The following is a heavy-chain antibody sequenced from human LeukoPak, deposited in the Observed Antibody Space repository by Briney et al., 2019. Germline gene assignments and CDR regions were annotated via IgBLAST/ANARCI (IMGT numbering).Heavy chain of an antibody. Sequence: GGSLRLSCPASGFTVITSFMSWVRQAPGKGLEWVSVIYNDGTTYYADSVKGRFTISRDNPKNTLYLQMNALRAEDTAVYYCARLGQQLEVDYWGQGTLVTVSS. D-gene: IGHD6-13*01. CDR1: GFTVITSF. J-gene: IGHJ4*02. CDR2: IYNDGTT. V-gene: IGHV3-53*01. CDR3: ARLGQQLEVDY.